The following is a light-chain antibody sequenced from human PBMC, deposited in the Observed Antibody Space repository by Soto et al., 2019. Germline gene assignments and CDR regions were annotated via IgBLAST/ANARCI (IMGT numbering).Light chain of an antibody. Sequence: EIGLTQSPGTLSLSPGERATRSFRASQSVNKNILAWYQQKPGQAPMLLIRCASNMVTAIPDRFSGSGSGTDFTLTIDRLEPEGRAVYFCQQYGSSPPTFGGGTRVAIK. V-gene: IGKV3-20*01. CDR2: CAS. CDR1: QSVNKNI. J-gene: IGKJ4*01. CDR3: QQYGSSPPT.